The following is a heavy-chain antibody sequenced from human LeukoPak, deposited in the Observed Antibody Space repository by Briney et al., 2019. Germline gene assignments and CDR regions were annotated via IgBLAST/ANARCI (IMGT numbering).Heavy chain of an antibody. CDR3: ARDTSSSWYFGYFDY. J-gene: IGHJ4*02. CDR1: GYTFTSYD. D-gene: IGHD6-13*01. CDR2: INPNSGGT. Sequence: GASVKVSCKASGYTFTSYDISWVRQAPGQGLEWMGWINPNSGGTNYAQKFQGRVTMTRDTSISTAYMELSRLRSDDTAVYYCARDTSSSWYFGYFDYWGQGTLVTVSS. V-gene: IGHV1-2*02.